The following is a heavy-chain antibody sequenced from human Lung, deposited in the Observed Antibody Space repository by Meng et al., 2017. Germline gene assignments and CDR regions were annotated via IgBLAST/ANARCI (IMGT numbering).Heavy chain of an antibody. CDR2: INPKIGDT. CDR3: ARDEDISAAGKLFGDY. J-gene: IGHJ4*02. CDR1: GYPFPDYW. V-gene: IGHV1-2*06. Sequence: QVQLVQAGAEVKKPGAPVKVPCKSSGYPFPDYWLHWVRRAPGQGLEWMGRINPKIGDTHYDPRFPGRVPMTGDTSISTAYMELSGLRSDDTAMYYCARDEDISAAGKLFGDYWGQGTLVTVSS. D-gene: IGHD6-13*01.